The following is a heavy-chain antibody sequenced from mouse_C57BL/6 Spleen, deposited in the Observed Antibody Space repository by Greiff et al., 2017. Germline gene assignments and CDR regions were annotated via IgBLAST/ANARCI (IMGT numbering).Heavy chain of an antibody. V-gene: IGHV1-69*01. CDR2: IDPSDSYT. CDR1: GYTFTSYW. CDR3: ARGGNPSAY. J-gene: IGHJ3*01. D-gene: IGHD2-1*01. Sequence: VQLQQSGAELVMPGASVKLSCKASGYTFTSYWMHWVKQRPGQGLEWIGEIDPSDSYTNYNQKFKGKSTLTVDKSSSTAYMQLSSLTSEDSAVYYCARGGNPSAYWGQGTLVTVSA.